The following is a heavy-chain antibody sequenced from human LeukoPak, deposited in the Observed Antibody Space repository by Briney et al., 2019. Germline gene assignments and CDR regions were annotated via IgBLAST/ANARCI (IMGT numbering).Heavy chain of an antibody. CDR1: GFTVSSNY. Sequence: GGSLRLSCAASGFTVSSNYMSWVRQAPGKGLEWVSVIYSGGSTHYADSVKGRFTISRDNSKNTLHLQMNSLRAEDTAVYYCARDLRGGDCGFDYWGQGTLVTVSS. D-gene: IGHD2-21*02. CDR3: ARDLRGGDCGFDY. J-gene: IGHJ4*02. V-gene: IGHV3-53*01. CDR2: IYSGGST.